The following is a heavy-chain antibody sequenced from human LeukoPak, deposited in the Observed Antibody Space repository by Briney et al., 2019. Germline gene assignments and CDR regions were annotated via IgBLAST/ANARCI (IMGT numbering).Heavy chain of an antibody. Sequence: SETLSLTCAVYGGSFSGYYWSWIRQPPGKGLEWIGEINHSGSTNYNPSLKSRVTISVDTSKNQFSLKLSSVTAADTAVYYCARGAPRRETTMVRGEGPKNRFDPWGQGTLVTVYS. CDR3: ARGAPRRETTMVRGEGPKNRFDP. J-gene: IGHJ5*02. CDR1: GGSFSGYY. D-gene: IGHD3-10*01. V-gene: IGHV4-34*01. CDR2: INHSGST.